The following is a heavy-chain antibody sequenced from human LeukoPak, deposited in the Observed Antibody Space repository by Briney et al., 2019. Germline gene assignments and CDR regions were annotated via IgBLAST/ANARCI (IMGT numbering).Heavy chain of an antibody. D-gene: IGHD2-2*01. CDR3: AKVRPFFPAATLFDY. V-gene: IGHV3-23*01. Sequence: PGGSLRLSCAASGFTFSSYAMSWVRQAPGKGLEWVSAISGSGGSTYYADSVKGRFTISRGNSKNTLYLQMNSLRAEDTAVYYCAKVRPFFPAATLFDYWGQGTLVTVSS. J-gene: IGHJ4*02. CDR1: GFTFSSYA. CDR2: ISGSGGST.